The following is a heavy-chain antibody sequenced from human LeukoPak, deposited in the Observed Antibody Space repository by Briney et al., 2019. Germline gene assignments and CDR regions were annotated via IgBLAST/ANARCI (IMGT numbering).Heavy chain of an antibody. CDR2: INHSGST. V-gene: IGHV4-34*01. CDR1: GGSFSGYY. Sequence: SETLSLTCAVYGGSFSGYYWSWIRQPPGKGLEWIGEINHSGSTNYNPSLKSRVTISVDTSKNQFSLKLSSVTAADTAVYYCARYVEMATITGYYYYYMDVWGKGTTVTISS. J-gene: IGHJ6*03. D-gene: IGHD5-24*01. CDR3: ARYVEMATITGYYYYYMDV.